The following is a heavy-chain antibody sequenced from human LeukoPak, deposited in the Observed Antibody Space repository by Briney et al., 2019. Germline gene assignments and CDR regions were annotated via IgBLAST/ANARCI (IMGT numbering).Heavy chain of an antibody. V-gene: IGHV4-34*01. CDR3: ARGAYYYDSSGYYPYYYYYYMDV. CDR2: INHSGST. D-gene: IGHD3-22*01. J-gene: IGHJ6*03. CDR1: GGSFSGYY. Sequence: SETLSLTCAVYGGSFSGYYWSWIRQAPGKGLEWIEEINHSGSTNYNPSLKSRVTISVDTSKNQFSLKLSSVTAADTAVYYCARGAYYYDSSGYYPYYYYYYMDVWGKGTTVTVSS.